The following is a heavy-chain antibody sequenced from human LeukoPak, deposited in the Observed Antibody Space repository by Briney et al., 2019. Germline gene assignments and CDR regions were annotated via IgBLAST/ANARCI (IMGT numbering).Heavy chain of an antibody. Sequence: SETPSLTCTVSGGSISSSSYYWGWIRQPPGKGLEWIGSIYYSGSTYYNPSLKSRVTISVDTSKNQFSLKLSSVTAADTAVYYCARRAGAAAGTLYFDYWGQGTLVTVSS. V-gene: IGHV4-39*01. J-gene: IGHJ4*02. CDR2: IYYSGST. CDR1: GGSISSSSYY. D-gene: IGHD6-13*01. CDR3: ARRAGAAAGTLYFDY.